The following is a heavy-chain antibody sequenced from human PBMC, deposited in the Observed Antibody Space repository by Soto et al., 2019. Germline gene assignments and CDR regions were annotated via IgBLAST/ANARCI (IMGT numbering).Heavy chain of an antibody. D-gene: IGHD2-2*01. J-gene: IGHJ4*02. CDR2: ITNNGGDT. CDR1: GFTFSRYA. Sequence: GGSLRLSCAASGFTFSRYAMSWVRQAPGKGLEWVSAITNNGGDTYHSDSVKGRFTISRDNSKSTLYMQMDSLTDEDTAIYYCTKGSASSRPYYFDFWGQGTLVTAPQ. CDR3: TKGSASSRPYYFDF. V-gene: IGHV3-23*01.